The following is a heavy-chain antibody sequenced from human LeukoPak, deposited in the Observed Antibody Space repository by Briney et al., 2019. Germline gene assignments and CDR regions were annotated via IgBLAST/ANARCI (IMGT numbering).Heavy chain of an antibody. V-gene: IGHV1-2*02. CDR2: IIPNSGGT. J-gene: IGHJ4*02. D-gene: IGHD6-13*01. CDR1: GYTFTGYY. Sequence: ASVKVSCKASGYTFTGYYMHWVRLVPGQGLEWMGWIIPNSGGTKYGQKFQGRVTMTRDTSIRTAYMELSNLESDDTAVYYCARDNGRYSSSWYVNWGQGTLVTVSS. CDR3: ARDNGRYSSSWYVN.